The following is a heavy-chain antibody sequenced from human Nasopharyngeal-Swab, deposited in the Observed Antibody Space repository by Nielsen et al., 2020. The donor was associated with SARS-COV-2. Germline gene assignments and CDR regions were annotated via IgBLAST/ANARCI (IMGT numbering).Heavy chain of an antibody. V-gene: IGHV1-18*01. CDR3: ARCTPELELIWFDP. CDR2: ISAYNGNT. J-gene: IGHJ5*02. CDR1: GYTFTSYG. D-gene: IGHD1-7*01. Sequence: ASVKVSCKASGYTFTSYGISWVRQAPGQGLEWMGWISAYNGNTNYAQKLQGRVTMTTDTSTSTAYMELRSLRSEDTAVYYCARCTPELELIWFDPWGQGTLVTVSS.